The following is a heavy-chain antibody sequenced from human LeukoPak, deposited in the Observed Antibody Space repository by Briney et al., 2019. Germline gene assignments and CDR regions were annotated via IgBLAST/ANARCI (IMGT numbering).Heavy chain of an antibody. CDR1: GGTFSSYT. CDR2: IIPILGIA. J-gene: IGHJ3*02. D-gene: IGHD2-2*02. V-gene: IGHV1-69*02. CDR3: ARYTLRDCSSTSCYTGAFDI. Sequence: SVKVSCKASGGTFSSYTISWVRQAPGQGLEWMGRIIPILGIANYAQKFQGRVTITADKSTSTAYMELSSLRSEDTAVNYCARYTLRDCSSTSCYTGAFDIWGQGTMVTVSS.